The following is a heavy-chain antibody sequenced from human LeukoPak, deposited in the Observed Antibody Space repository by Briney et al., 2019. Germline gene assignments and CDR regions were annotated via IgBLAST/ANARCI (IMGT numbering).Heavy chain of an antibody. D-gene: IGHD2-15*01. CDR1: GGSISNSNSY. V-gene: IGHV4-39*07. Sequence: SETLSLTCTVSGGSISNSNSYWGWIRQSPGKGLEWIANIYYSGSTYYNPSLKSRLTISVDTSENQFSLKLSSVTAADTAVYYCARVVVPGWFDPWGQGNLVTVSS. CDR3: ARVVVPGWFDP. J-gene: IGHJ5*02. CDR2: IYYSGST.